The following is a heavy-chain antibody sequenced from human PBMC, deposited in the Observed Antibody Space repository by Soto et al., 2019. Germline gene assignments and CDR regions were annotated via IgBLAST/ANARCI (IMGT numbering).Heavy chain of an antibody. V-gene: IGHV1-69*13. CDR1: GGSFSRKT. Sequence: SVKVSCKGSGGSFSRKTLCWVRQAPGQGLEWLGGITPHLGTTDLAQKFQGRVTISADESSTTAYMELGGLRPEDTAGYYCARWRDAVATHDSWGQGTLVTVSS. D-gene: IGHD5-12*01. CDR3: ARWRDAVATHDS. J-gene: IGHJ4*02. CDR2: ITPHLGTT.